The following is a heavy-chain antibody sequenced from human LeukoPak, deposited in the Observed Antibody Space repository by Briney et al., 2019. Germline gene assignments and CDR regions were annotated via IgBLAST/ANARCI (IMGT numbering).Heavy chain of an antibody. J-gene: IGHJ2*01. D-gene: IGHD4-17*01. Sequence: PSETLSLTCTVSGGSISSYYWSWLRQPPGKGLEWIGYIYYSGSTNYNPSLKSRVTISVDTSKNQFSLKLSSVTAADTAVYYCARGVNDYGDYWYFDLWGRGTLVTVSS. CDR1: GGSISSYY. CDR3: ARGVNDYGDYWYFDL. V-gene: IGHV4-59*01. CDR2: IYYSGST.